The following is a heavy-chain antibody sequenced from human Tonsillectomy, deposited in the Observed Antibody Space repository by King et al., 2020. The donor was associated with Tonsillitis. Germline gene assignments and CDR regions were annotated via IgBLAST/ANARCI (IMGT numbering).Heavy chain of an antibody. CDR3: TREYYYDTSGYFDESENFDY. V-gene: IGHV3-48*04. D-gene: IGHD3-22*01. J-gene: IGHJ4*02. CDR1: GFTFSSYS. CDR2: ISSRYNTI. Sequence: VQLVESGGGLVQPGGSLRLSCAASGFTFSSYSMNWVRQAPGRGLEWGSYISSRYNTIYYADSVKGRLTISRDNAKNSLYLQMNSLRAEDTAVYYCTREYYYDTSGYFDESENFDYWGQGTLVTVSS.